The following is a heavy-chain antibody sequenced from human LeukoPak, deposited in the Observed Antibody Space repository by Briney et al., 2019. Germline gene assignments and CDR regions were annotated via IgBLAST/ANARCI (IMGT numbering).Heavy chain of an antibody. J-gene: IGHJ3*02. D-gene: IGHD1-26*01. CDR1: GYTLTELS. CDR2: FDPEDGET. V-gene: IGHV1-24*01. Sequence: ASVKVSCKVSGYTLTELSMHWVRQAPGKGLEWMGGFDPEDGETIYAQKFQGRVTMTEDTSTDTAYMELSSLRSEDTAGYYCATIPLYSGSYFSAFDIWGQGTMVTVSS. CDR3: ATIPLYSGSYFSAFDI.